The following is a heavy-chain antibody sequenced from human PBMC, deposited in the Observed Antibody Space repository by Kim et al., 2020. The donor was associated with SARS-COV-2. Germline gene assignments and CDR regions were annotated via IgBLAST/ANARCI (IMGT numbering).Heavy chain of an antibody. D-gene: IGHD6-6*01. CDR2: IYYSGST. CDR1: GGSISSGGYY. V-gene: IGHV4-31*03. J-gene: IGHJ4*02. CDR3: ARGGAARLFDY. Sequence: SETLSLTCTVSGGSISSGGYYWSWIRQHPGKGLEWIGYIYYSGSTYYNPSLKSRVTISVDTSKNQFSLKLSSVTAADTAVYYCARGGAARLFDYWGQVTLVTVSS.